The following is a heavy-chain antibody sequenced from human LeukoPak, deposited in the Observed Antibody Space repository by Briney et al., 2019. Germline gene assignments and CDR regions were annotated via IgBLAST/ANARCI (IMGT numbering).Heavy chain of an antibody. J-gene: IGHJ6*02. D-gene: IGHD4-17*01. CDR2: MNPNSGNT. Sequence: ASVKVSCKASGYTFTSYDINWVRQATGQGLEWMGWMNPNSGNTGYAQKFQGRVTMTRNTSISTAYMELSSLRSGDTAVYYCARGVTVTKYYYYGMDVWGQGTTVTVSS. CDR1: GYTFTSYD. CDR3: ARGVTVTKYYYYGMDV. V-gene: IGHV1-8*01.